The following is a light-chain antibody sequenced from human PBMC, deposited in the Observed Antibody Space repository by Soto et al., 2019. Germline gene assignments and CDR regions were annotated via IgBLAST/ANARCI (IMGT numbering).Light chain of an antibody. Sequence: EIVLTQSPATLSLSPGERATLSCRASQSVNSHLAWYQQKPGQPPRLLIFDTSNRATGIPVRFSGSGSGTDFTLTISSLEPEDFAVYYCQQYGSSPRGTFGQGTKVEIK. CDR2: DTS. J-gene: IGKJ1*01. V-gene: IGKV3-11*01. CDR3: QQYGSSPRGT. CDR1: QSVNSH.